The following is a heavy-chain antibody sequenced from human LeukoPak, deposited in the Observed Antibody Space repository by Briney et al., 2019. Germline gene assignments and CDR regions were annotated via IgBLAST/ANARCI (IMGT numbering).Heavy chain of an antibody. CDR3: ARVRGYSGYDGLFDY. CDR2: INSDGSST. Sequence: GGSLRLSCAASGFTVSSNYMSWVRHAPGKGLVWVSRINSDGSSTSYADSVKGRFTISRDNAKNTLYLQMNSLRAEDTAVYYCARVRGYSGYDGLFDYWGQGTLVTVSS. V-gene: IGHV3-74*01. D-gene: IGHD5-12*01. CDR1: GFTVSSNY. J-gene: IGHJ4*02.